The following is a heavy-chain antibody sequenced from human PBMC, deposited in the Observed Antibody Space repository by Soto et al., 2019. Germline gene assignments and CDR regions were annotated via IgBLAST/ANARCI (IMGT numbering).Heavy chain of an antibody. CDR2: IYYSGST. CDR3: ATRDIVPAATRDY. J-gene: IGHJ4*02. V-gene: IGHV4-39*01. D-gene: IGHD2-2*01. Sequence: SETLSLTCTVSGGSISSSSYYWGWIRQPPGKGLEWIGSIYYSGSTYYNPSLKSRVTISVDTSKNQFSLKLSSVTAADTAVYYCATRDIVPAATRDYWGQGTLVTVSS. CDR1: GGSISSSSYY.